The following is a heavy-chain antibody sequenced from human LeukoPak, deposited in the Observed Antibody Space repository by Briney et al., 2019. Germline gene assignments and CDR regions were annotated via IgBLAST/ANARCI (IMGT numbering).Heavy chain of an antibody. V-gene: IGHV1-18*01. CDR2: ISAYNGNT. CDR1: GYTFTSYG. J-gene: IGHJ6*02. CDR3: ARVPLDYDILTGYYTHLYYYGMDV. Sequence: ASVKVSCKASGYTFTSYGISWLRQAPGQGLEWMGWISAYNGNTNYAQKLQGRVTMTTDTSTSTAYMELRSLRSDDTAVYYCARVPLDYDILTGYYTHLYYYGMDVWGQGTTVTVSS. D-gene: IGHD3-9*01.